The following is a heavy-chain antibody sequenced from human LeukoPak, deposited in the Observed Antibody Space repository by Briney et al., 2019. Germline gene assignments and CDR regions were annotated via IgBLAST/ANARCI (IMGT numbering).Heavy chain of an antibody. CDR1: GFTFSSYG. Sequence: GRSLRLSCAASGFTFSSYGMHWVRQAPGKGLEWVAFIRYDGSNKYYADSVKGRFTISRDNSKNTLYLQMNSLRAEDTAVYYCAKQCGWGSTLGSDYWGQGTLVTVSS. CDR3: AKQCGWGSTLGSDY. V-gene: IGHV3-30*02. J-gene: IGHJ4*02. D-gene: IGHD2-15*01. CDR2: IRYDGSNK.